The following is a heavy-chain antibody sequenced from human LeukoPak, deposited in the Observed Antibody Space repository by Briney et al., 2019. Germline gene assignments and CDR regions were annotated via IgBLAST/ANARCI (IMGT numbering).Heavy chain of an antibody. CDR2: INTNTGNP. D-gene: IGHD3-3*01. CDR1: GYTFTSYA. V-gene: IGHV7-4-1*02. CDR3: ASALGGGGGYYSANFDY. J-gene: IGHJ4*02. Sequence: ASVKVSCKASGYTFTSYAMNWVRQAPGQGLEWMGWINTNTGNPTYAQGFTGRFVFSLDTSVSTAYLQISSLKAEDTAVYYCASALGGGGGYYSANFDYWGQGTLVTVSS.